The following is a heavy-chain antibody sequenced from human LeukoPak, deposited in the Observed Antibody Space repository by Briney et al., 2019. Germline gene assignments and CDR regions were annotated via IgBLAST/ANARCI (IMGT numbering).Heavy chain of an antibody. D-gene: IGHD2-21*02. CDR3: AKRGLGDREAFDI. CDR1: GFTFSSYA. CDR2: ISGGGDST. Sequence: GGSLRLSCAASGFTFSSYAMSWVRQAPGKGLDCVSAISGGGDSTYYADSVKGRFTISRDNSKNTLYLQMNSLRAEDTAVYYCAKRGLGDREAFDIWGQGTLVTVSS. J-gene: IGHJ3*02. V-gene: IGHV3-23*01.